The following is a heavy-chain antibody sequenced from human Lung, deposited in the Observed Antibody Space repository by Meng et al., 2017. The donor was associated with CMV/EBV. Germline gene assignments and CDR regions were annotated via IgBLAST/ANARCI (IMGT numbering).Heavy chain of an antibody. CDR1: GFSFSDYY. CDR3: ARVDFKRIYNFWNGKGPRTYGMDV. Sequence: SCAASGFSFSDYYMSWIRQAPGKGLEWVSYISSSGTTIYYADSVKGRFTISRDNAENSLYLQGNSLRAEDTAVYYCARVDFKRIYNFWNGKGPRTYGMDVWXQGPTVTVSS. D-gene: IGHD3-3*01. CDR2: ISSSGTTI. J-gene: IGHJ6*02. V-gene: IGHV3-11*01.